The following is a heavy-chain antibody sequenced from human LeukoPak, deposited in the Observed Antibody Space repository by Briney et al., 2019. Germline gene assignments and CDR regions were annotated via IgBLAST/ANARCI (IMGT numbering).Heavy chain of an antibody. J-gene: IGHJ4*02. CDR3: ARRINYFDY. D-gene: IGHD2-15*01. V-gene: IGHV4-39*01. CDR2: IYYSNNT. Sequence: WETLSLTCTVSGGSISSSSAYWGWIRQPPGKGREWIGSIYYSNNTYYNPSLKSRVTISADTSKNQFSLKLSSVTAADAAVYFCARRINYFDYWGQAILVTVSS. CDR1: GGSISSSSAY.